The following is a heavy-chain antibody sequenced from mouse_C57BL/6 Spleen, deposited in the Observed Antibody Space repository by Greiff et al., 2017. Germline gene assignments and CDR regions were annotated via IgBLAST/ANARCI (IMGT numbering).Heavy chain of an antibody. CDR3: ARGDYYGSSLYAMDC. CDR1: GYAFSSSW. D-gene: IGHD1-1*01. Sequence: VQLQQSGPELVKPGASVKISCKASGYAFSSSWMNWVKQRPGKGLEWIGRIYPGDGDTNYNGKFKGKATLTADKSSSTAYMQLSSLTSEDSAVYFCARGDYYGSSLYAMDCWGQGTTVTVSS. CDR2: IYPGDGDT. V-gene: IGHV1-82*01. J-gene: IGHJ4*01.